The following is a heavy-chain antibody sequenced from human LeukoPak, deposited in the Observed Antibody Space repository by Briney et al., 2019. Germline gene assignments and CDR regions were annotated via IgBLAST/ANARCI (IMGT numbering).Heavy chain of an antibody. D-gene: IGHD1-7*01. Sequence: PGQSLKLSCTGSGYIFSSYWIGWVRQTPGKGLEWMGIIYPTDSDTKYSPSFKGQVTISVDKSINTTFLQWSSLRASDTAMYYCVRHAASTGATRLDVWGQGTTVTVSS. J-gene: IGHJ6*02. CDR1: GYIFSSYW. CDR2: IYPTDSDT. CDR3: VRHAASTGATRLDV. V-gene: IGHV5-51*01.